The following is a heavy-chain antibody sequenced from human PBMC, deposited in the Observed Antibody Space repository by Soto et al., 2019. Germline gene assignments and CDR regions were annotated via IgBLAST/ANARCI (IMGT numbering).Heavy chain of an antibody. J-gene: IGHJ6*02. Sequence: LRLSCAASGFTFSKYSVNWVRQAPGKGLEWVSSISSRSTYIFYADSVKGRFTISRDNAKNSLYLQMNSLRAEDTGVYYCARPRLPAAGDYYYYYGMDVWGQGPRSPSP. D-gene: IGHD6-13*01. V-gene: IGHV3-21*01. CDR3: ARPRLPAAGDYYYYYGMDV. CDR1: GFTFSKYS. CDR2: ISSRSTYI.